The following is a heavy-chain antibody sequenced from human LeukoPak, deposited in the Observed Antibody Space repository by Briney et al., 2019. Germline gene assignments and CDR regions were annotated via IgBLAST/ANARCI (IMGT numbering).Heavy chain of an antibody. Sequence: SETLSLTCSVSGVSISSSNSYWGWTRQPPGKGLVWIGSIYYTGNTYYNASLKSRVTISIDTSKNQFSLKLTSVTAADTAVYYCAKQTGSGLFILPGGQGTLVTVSS. CDR3: AKQTGSGLFILP. J-gene: IGHJ4*02. CDR1: GVSISSSNSY. CDR2: IYYTGNT. V-gene: IGHV4-39*01. D-gene: IGHD3/OR15-3a*01.